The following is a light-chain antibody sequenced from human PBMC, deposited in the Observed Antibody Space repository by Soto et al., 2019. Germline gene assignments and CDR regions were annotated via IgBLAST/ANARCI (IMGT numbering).Light chain of an antibody. Sequence: DIQMTQSPSSLSASVGDRVTITCRASQIIATRLNWYQQKPGKAPKLLIYAASTLQSGVPSRFSGRGSGTYFTLTISSLQPEDFATYYCQQGFTTPRTFGTGTKVDI. CDR1: QIIATR. J-gene: IGKJ1*01. CDR3: QQGFTTPRT. V-gene: IGKV1-39*01. CDR2: AAS.